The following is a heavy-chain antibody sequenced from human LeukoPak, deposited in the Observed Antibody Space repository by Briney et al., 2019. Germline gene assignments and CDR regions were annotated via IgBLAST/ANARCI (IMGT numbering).Heavy chain of an antibody. V-gene: IGHV4-59*08. CDR3: AGHASVIGWYWPELDP. Sequence: KPSETLSLTCTVSGAAITNYYLSWIRQPPGKGLECIGYIYYSGSTNYNPSLKSRVTITIDTSKNQFSLKLSSVTAADTAAYYCAGHASVIGWYWPELDPWGQGTLVTVSS. D-gene: IGHD6-19*01. CDR1: GAAITNYY. J-gene: IGHJ5*02. CDR2: IYYSGST.